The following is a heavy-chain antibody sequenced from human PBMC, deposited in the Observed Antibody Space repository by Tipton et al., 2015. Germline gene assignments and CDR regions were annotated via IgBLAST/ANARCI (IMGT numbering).Heavy chain of an antibody. Sequence: SLRLSCAASGFTFSSYAMSWVRQAPGKGLEWVSAISGSGDSTYYADSVKGRFTISRDNSKNTLFLEMNSLRVEDTAVYYCAKGLGSTTFYDWGQGTLVTVSS. CDR1: GFTFSSYA. D-gene: IGHD2-2*01. CDR2: ISGSGDST. J-gene: IGHJ4*02. V-gene: IGHV3-23*01. CDR3: AKGLGSTTFYD.